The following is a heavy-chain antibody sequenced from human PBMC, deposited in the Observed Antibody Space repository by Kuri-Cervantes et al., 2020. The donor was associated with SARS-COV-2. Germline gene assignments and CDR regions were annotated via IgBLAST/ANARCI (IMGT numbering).Heavy chain of an antibody. V-gene: IGHV3-30-3*01. CDR2: ISYDGSNK. D-gene: IGHD1-26*01. CDR1: GFTFSCYA. Sequence: GGSLRLSCAASGFTFSCYAMHWVRQAPSKGLEWVAVISYDGSNKYYADSVKGRFTISRDNSKNTLYLQMNSLRAEDTAVYYCARGSGSYFVYFQHWGQGTLVTVSS. J-gene: IGHJ1*01. CDR3: ARGSGSYFVYFQH.